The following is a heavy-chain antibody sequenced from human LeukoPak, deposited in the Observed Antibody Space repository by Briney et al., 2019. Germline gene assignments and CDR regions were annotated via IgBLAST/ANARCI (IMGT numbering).Heavy chain of an antibody. D-gene: IGHD5-12*01. CDR1: GFTFSSYA. V-gene: IGHV3-23*01. J-gene: IGHJ4*02. CDR2: ISGSSGST. Sequence: GGSLRLSCAASGFTFSSYAMSWVRQAPGKGLVWISAISGSSGSTYYADSVKGRFTISRDNSKNTLYLQMNSLRAEDTAVYYCAKPYSGYTSFDYWGQGTLVTVSS. CDR3: AKPYSGYTSFDY.